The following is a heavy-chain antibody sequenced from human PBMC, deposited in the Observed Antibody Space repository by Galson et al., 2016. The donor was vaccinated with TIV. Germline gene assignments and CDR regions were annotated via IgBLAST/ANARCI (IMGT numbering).Heavy chain of an antibody. J-gene: IGHJ6*02. V-gene: IGHV3-9*01. CDR2: INWKVNSV. D-gene: IGHD5-18*01. Sequence: SLRLSCAASGFTFDDYPMHWVRQAPGKGLEWVSGINWKVNSVDYADSVRGRFTIPRDNAKNSLYLQMNSLRPEDTALYYCAKNSRSDASMDYYYYHGMDVWGRGTTVIVSS. CDR3: AKNSRSDASMDYYYYHGMDV. CDR1: GFTFDDYP.